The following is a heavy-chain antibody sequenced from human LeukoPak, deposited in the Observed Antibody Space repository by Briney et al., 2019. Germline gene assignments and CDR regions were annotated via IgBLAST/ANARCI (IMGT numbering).Heavy chain of an antibody. CDR1: GESFNTFY. CDR2: VDHRGKT. J-gene: IGHJ4*02. CDR3: ARIQQLVRGQPPAKDC. V-gene: IGHV4-34*01. D-gene: IGHD3-10*01. Sequence: SETLSLTCAIYGESFNTFYWGWVRQPPGKGLEWIGEVDHRGKTSSNPSLKSRVIMSVDTSKTQFPLNLKSVTAADTAVYYCARIQQLVRGQPPAKDCWGQGTLVTVSS.